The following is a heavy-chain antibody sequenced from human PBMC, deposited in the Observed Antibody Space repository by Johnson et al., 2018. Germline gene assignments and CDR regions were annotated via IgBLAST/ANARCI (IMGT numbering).Heavy chain of an antibody. CDR1: GFTFSSYW. Sequence: VQLVESGGGLVQPGGSLRLSCAASGFTFSSYWMSWVRQAPGKGLEWVANIKQDGSEKYYVDSVKGRFTISRDNAKNSLYLQMNLLRAEDTAVYYCARHGLGSGWYPFDYWGQGTLVTVSS. CDR2: IKQDGSEK. J-gene: IGHJ4*02. V-gene: IGHV3-7*01. D-gene: IGHD6-19*01. CDR3: ARHGLGSGWYPFDY.